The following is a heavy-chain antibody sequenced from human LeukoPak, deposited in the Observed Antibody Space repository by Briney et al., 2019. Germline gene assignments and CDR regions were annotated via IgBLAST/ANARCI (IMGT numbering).Heavy chain of an antibody. CDR2: INPNSGGT. D-gene: IGHD3-10*02. CDR3: ARDWDTHTAMIGEAFDI. V-gene: IGHV1-2*02. CDR1: GYTFTGYY. Sequence: ASVKVSCKASGYTFTGYYMHWVRQPPGQGLEWMGWINPNSGGTNYAQKFQGRVTMTRDTSISTAYMELSRLRSDDTAVYYCARDWDTHTAMIGEAFDIWGQGTMVTVSS. J-gene: IGHJ3*02.